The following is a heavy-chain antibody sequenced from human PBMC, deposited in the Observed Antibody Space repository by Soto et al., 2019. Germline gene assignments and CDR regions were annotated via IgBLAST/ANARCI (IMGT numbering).Heavy chain of an antibody. CDR1: GFTFSSYS. D-gene: IGHD3-10*01. J-gene: IGHJ4*02. Sequence: EVQLVESGGGLVKPGGSLRLSCAASGFTFSSYSMNWVRQAPGKGLECVSSISSRSSYIYSADAVKGRFTIYRDNAKNSLYLQMNSLRAEDTAVYYCARGDGIWFGVVSSLNYFDYWGQGPLVTVSS. V-gene: IGHV3-21*01. CDR2: ISSRSSYI. CDR3: ARGDGIWFGVVSSLNYFDY.